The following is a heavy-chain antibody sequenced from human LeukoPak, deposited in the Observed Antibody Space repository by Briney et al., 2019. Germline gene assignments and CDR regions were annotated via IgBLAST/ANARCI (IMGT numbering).Heavy chain of an antibody. CDR3: ARDGVVVAATYYYYYGMDV. V-gene: IGHV1-18*01. J-gene: IGHJ6*02. Sequence: ASVKVSCKASGYTFTSYGISWVRQAPGQGLEWMGWISAYNGNTNYAQKLQGRVTMTTDTSTSTAYMELSSLRSEDTAVYYCARDGVVVAATYYYYYGMDVWGQGTTVTVSS. D-gene: IGHD2-15*01. CDR2: ISAYNGNT. CDR1: GYTFTSYG.